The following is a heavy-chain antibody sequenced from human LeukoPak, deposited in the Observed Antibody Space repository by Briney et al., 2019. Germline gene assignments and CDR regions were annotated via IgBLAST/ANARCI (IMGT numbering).Heavy chain of an antibody. D-gene: IGHD3-3*01. J-gene: IGHJ6*02. CDR2: ISSNGGST. V-gene: IGHV3-64*01. CDR3: ARALIPYDFWTNYYYYGMDV. CDR1: GFTFSSYA. Sequence: GGSLRLSCAASGFTFSSYAMHWVRQAPGKGLEYVSAISSNGGSTYYANSVKGRFTISRDNSKNTLYLQMGSLRAEDMAVYYCARALIPYDFWTNYYYYGMDVWGQGTTVTVSS.